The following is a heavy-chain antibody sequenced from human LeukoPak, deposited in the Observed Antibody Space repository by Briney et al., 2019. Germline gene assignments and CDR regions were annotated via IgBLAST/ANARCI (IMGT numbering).Heavy chain of an antibody. D-gene: IGHD5-18*01. J-gene: IGHJ4*02. Sequence: TSETLSLTCDVSGVSINTCCYYWTWIRQPPGKGLEWIGYKYYSGSTRYNSSLRSRPTISLDTSKTQFSLRLTSVTAADTAVYYCARGRSYGFDFDSRGPGTLVIVSS. CDR2: KYYSGST. V-gene: IGHV4-61*01. CDR1: GVSINTCCYY. CDR3: ARGRSYGFDFDS.